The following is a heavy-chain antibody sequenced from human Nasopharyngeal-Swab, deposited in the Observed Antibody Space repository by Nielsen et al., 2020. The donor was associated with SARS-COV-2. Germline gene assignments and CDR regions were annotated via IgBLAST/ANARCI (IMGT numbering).Heavy chain of an antibody. J-gene: IGHJ4*02. Sequence: GESLKISCAASGFTFSSYGMHWVRQAPGKGLEWVAVISYDGSNKYYADSVKGRFTISRDNSKNTLYLQMNSLRAEDTAVYYRARAIRGYSSYYFDYWGQGTLVTVSS. CDR3: ARAIRGYSSYYFDY. D-gene: IGHD5-18*01. V-gene: IGHV3-30*03. CDR1: GFTFSSYG. CDR2: ISYDGSNK.